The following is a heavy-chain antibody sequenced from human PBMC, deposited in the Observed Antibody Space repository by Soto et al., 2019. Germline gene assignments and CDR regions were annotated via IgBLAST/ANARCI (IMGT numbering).Heavy chain of an antibody. CDR2: ITPSSGST. J-gene: IGHJ4*02. Sequence: QVQLVQSGAEVKNPGASVKVSCKASGYTFTTYYMHWLRQARGQGLEWMGIITPSSGSTRYEQKFQDRVTMTRDTSTSTVYMELSSMRPEDTAVYYCARAVSTMTAAIDYWGQGTLVTVSS. D-gene: IGHD4-17*01. CDR3: ARAVSTMTAAIDY. CDR1: GYTFTTYY. V-gene: IGHV1-46*01.